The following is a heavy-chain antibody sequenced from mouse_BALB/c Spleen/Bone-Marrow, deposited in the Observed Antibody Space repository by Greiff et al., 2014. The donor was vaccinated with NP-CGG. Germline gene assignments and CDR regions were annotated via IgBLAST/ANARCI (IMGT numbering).Heavy chain of an antibody. J-gene: IGHJ4*01. CDR1: GYAFSSSW. V-gene: IGHV1-82*01. Sequence: QVQLQQSGPELVKPGASVKISCKASGYAFSSSWMNWVKQRPGQGLEWIGRIYPGDGDTKYNGKFKGKATLTADKSFSTAYMQLSSLTSVDSAVYFCARSDGYRDMDYWGQGTSVTVSS. D-gene: IGHD2-3*01. CDR3: ARSDGYRDMDY. CDR2: IYPGDGDT.